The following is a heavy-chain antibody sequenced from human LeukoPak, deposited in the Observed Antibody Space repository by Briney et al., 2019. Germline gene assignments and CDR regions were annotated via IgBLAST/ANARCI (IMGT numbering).Heavy chain of an antibody. V-gene: IGHV3-21*01. CDR3: VRIPNSANFPNWFDP. D-gene: IGHD4/OR15-4a*01. CDR2: ISGSSSYI. J-gene: IGHJ5*02. Sequence: GGSLRLSCAASGFTCSTYTMNWVRQTPGKGLEWVSSISGSSSYIYYADSVKGRFTISRDNAKNSLYLQMNSLRADDTAVYYCVRIPNSANFPNWFDPWGQGTLVTVSS. CDR1: GFTCSTYT.